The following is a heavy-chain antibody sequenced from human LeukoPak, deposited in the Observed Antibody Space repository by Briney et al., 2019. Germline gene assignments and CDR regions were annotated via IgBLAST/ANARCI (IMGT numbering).Heavy chain of an antibody. J-gene: IGHJ4*02. CDR1: GGSISSYY. CDR2: IYTSRST. Sequence: PSETLSLTCTVSGGSISSYYWSWIRQPAGKGLEWIGRIYTSRSTNYNPSLKSRVTMSVDTSKNQFSLKLSSVTAADTAVYYCVRDTNVWSGYWMFDYWRQGTLVTVSS. D-gene: IGHD3-3*01. CDR3: VRDTNVWSGYWMFDY. V-gene: IGHV4-4*07.